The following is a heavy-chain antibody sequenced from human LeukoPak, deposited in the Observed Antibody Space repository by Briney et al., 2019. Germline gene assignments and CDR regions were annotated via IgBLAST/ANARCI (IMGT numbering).Heavy chain of an antibody. CDR2: IYYSGST. CDR3: ARGYYYDSSGYYYPSLYYYYYGMDV. Sequence: SETLSLTCTVSGASISSYHWSWIRQAPGKGLEWIGYIYYSGSTYYNPSLTSRVTISVDTSKNQFSLKLSSVTAADTAVYYCARGYYYDSSGYYYPSLYYYYYGMDVWGQGTTVTVSS. CDR1: GASISSYH. J-gene: IGHJ6*02. V-gene: IGHV4-59*01. D-gene: IGHD3-22*01.